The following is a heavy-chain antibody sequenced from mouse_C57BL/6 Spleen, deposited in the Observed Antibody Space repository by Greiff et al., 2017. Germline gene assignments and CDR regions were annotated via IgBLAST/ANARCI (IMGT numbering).Heavy chain of an antibody. V-gene: IGHV5-9-1*02. D-gene: IGHD1-1*01. CDR2: ISSGGDYI. CDR1: GFTFSSYA. CDR3: TRDTPLYYYGSYWYFDV. J-gene: IGHJ1*03. Sequence: EVKLVESGEGLVKPGGSLKLSCAASGFTFSSYAMSWVRQTPEKRLEWVAYISSGGDYIYYADTVKGRFTISRDNARNTLYLQMSSLKSEDTAMYYCTRDTPLYYYGSYWYFDVWGTGTTVTVSS.